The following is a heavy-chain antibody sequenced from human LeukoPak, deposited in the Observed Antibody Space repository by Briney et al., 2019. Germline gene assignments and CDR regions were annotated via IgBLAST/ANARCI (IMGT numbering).Heavy chain of an antibody. D-gene: IGHD1-14*01. Sequence: HPGGSLRLSCAASGFTFSSYSMNWVRQAPGKGLEWVSYISSSSSTIYYADSVKGRFTSRDNAKNSLYLQMNSLRAEDTAVYYCASNLGYWGQGTLVTVSS. CDR3: ASNLGY. CDR2: ISSSSSTI. CDR1: GFTFSSYS. J-gene: IGHJ4*02. V-gene: IGHV3-48*01.